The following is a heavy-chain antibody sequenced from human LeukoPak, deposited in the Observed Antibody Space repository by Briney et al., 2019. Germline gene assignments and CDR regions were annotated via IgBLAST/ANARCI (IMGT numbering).Heavy chain of an antibody. V-gene: IGHV1-18*04. J-gene: IGHJ6*04. CDR2: ISAYNGNT. CDR3: ARDMSPRLMYVPGQDYYYYYGMDV. Sequence: GASVKVSCKGSGYTFTSYGISWVRQAPGQGLERVGWISAYNGNTNYAQKLQGRVTMTTDTSTSTTYLELRSLRSDATAVYYCARDMSPRLMYVPGQDYYYYYGMDVWGKGTTVTVSS. D-gene: IGHD2-8*01. CDR1: GYTFTSYG.